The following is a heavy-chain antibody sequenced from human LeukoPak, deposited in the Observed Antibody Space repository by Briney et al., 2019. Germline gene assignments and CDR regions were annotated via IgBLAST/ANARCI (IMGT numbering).Heavy chain of an antibody. J-gene: IGHJ5*02. V-gene: IGHV4-4*07. CDR1: GGSISSYY. Sequence: NSSETLSLTCTVSGGSISSYYWSWIRQPAGKGLEWIGRIYTSGSTNYNPSLKSRVTMSVDTSKNQFSLKLSSVTAADTAVYYCARDLRWYSSSWYDKKNWFAPWGQGTLVTVSS. CDR3: ARDLRWYSSSWYDKKNWFAP. CDR2: IYTSGST. D-gene: IGHD6-13*01.